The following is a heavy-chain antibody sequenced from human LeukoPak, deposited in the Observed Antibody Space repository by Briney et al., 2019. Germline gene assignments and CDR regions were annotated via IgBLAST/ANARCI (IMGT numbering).Heavy chain of an antibody. CDR1: GFTFTSYW. CDR3: ATGPYNAFEM. D-gene: IGHD2-2*02. CDR2: VDGDGSTT. Sequence: PGGSLRLSCAASGFTFTSYWMHWVRQAPGKGLVWVSRVDGDGSTTTYADSVKGRFTISRDNARNTLYLQMNSLRADDTALYYCATGPYNAFEMWGQGTMVTVSS. J-gene: IGHJ3*02. V-gene: IGHV3-74*01.